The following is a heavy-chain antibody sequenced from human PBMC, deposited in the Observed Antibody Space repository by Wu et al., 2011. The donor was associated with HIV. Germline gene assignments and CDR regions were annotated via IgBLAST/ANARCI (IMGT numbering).Heavy chain of an antibody. CDR1: GYTFTSYG. J-gene: IGHJ4*02. CDR2: ITVYNGNT. D-gene: IGHD6-19*01. Sequence: QVQLVQSGAEVKKPGASVKVSCKASGYTFTSYGITWVRQAPGQGLEWMGWITVYNGNTNYAQRLQGRATMTTDTSTSTAYMGLSRLRSDDTAVYYCARDDSSGWPEGFDYWGQGTLVTVSS. V-gene: IGHV1-18*04. CDR3: ARDDSSGWPEGFDY.